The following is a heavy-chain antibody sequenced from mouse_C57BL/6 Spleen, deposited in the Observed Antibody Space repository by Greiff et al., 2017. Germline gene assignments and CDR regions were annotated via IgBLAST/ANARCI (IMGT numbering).Heavy chain of an antibody. D-gene: IGHD3-2*02. CDR1: GYTFTSYW. V-gene: IGHV1-61*01. CDR3: AHSAGYYFDY. Sequence: QVQLQQPGAELVRPGSSVKLSCKASGYTFTSYWMDWVKQRPGQGLEWIGNIYPSDSETHYNQKFKDKATLTVDKSSSTAYMQLSSLTSEDSAVDYCAHSAGYYFDYWGQGTTLTVSS. J-gene: IGHJ2*01. CDR2: IYPSDSET.